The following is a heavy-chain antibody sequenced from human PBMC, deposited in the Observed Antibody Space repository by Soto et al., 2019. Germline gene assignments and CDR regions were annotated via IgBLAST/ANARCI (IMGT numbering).Heavy chain of an antibody. J-gene: IGHJ4*02. Sequence: EVQLLESGGGLIQPGGSLRLSCAASGFTFSTHWMHWVRQAPGKGLVWVSRINSDGSTTNYVDSVKGRFTISRDNAKNTVYRQRNSLRAEDTAVYYCARVPTGGYDWVWGQGTLVTVSS. D-gene: IGHD5-12*01. CDR3: ARVPTGGYDWV. CDR2: INSDGSTT. V-gene: IGHV3-74*01. CDR1: GFTFSTHW.